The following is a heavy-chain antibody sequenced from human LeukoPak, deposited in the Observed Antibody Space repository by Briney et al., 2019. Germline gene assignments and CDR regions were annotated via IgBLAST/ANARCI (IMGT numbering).Heavy chain of an antibody. CDR3: AKQILDIN. V-gene: IGHV3-23*01. CDR1: GFIFSNYA. CDR2: INAVDPNT. J-gene: IGHJ4*02. Sequence: GGSLRLSCAASGFIFSNYAMTWVRQAPGKGLEWVSTINAVDPNTYYADSVKGRFTVSRDNSKNTLYLQMNSLRVEDTAVYYCAKQILDINWGQGTLVTVSS.